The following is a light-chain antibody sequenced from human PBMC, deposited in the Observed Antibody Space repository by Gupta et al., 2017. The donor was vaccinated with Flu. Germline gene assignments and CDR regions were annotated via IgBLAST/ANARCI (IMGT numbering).Light chain of an antibody. CDR3: SSYTSSSTLV. Sequence: SITISCTGTSSDVGGYNYVYLYQQHPGKAPKLMIYEVSNRPAGVSNRFSGSKSGNTASLTISGLQAEDEADYYCSSYTSSSTLVFGGGTKLTVL. CDR1: SSDVGGYNY. V-gene: IGLV2-14*01. CDR2: EVS. J-gene: IGLJ2*01.